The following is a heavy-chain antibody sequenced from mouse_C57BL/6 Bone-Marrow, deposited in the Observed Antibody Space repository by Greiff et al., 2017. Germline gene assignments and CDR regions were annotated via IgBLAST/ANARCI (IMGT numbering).Heavy chain of an antibody. CDR1: GYTFTDYN. Sequence: EVQLQQSGPELVKPGASVKIPCKASGYTFTDYNMDWVKQSHGKSLEWIGDINPNNGGTIYNQKFKGKATLTVDKSSSTAYMELRSLTSEDTAVYYCARYPYGSSYDAMDYWGQGTSVTVSS. V-gene: IGHV1-18*01. J-gene: IGHJ4*01. CDR2: INPNNGGT. CDR3: ARYPYGSSYDAMDY. D-gene: IGHD1-1*01.